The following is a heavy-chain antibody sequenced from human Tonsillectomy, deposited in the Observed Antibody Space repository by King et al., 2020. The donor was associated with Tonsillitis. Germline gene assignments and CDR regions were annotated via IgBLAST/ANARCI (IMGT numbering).Heavy chain of an antibody. CDR1: GIIFSSYW. D-gene: IGHD3-3*01. CDR3: ARDYDFHLGY. J-gene: IGHJ4*02. CDR2: INQDESEK. Sequence: VQLVESGGGLVQPGGSLRLSCAASGIIFSSYWMAWVRQAPGKGLEWVANINQDESEKYYVDSVKGRFTISRDNAKNLVYLQMNSLRLEDTALYFCARDYDFHLGYWGQGTLVTVSS. V-gene: IGHV3-7*04.